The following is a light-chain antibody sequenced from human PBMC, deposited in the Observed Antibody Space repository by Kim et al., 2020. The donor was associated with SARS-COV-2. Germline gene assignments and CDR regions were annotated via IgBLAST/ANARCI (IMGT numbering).Light chain of an antibody. CDR1: SSDVGGDNY. V-gene: IGLV2-8*01. CDR3: SSYAGSNSYV. CDR2: EVS. Sequence: GQSVTITCPGTSSDVGGDNYVSWYQQHPGKAPKLMIYEVSKRPSGVPDRFSGSKSGNTASLTVSGRQAEDEADYYCSSYAGSNSYVFGTGTKVTVL. J-gene: IGLJ1*01.